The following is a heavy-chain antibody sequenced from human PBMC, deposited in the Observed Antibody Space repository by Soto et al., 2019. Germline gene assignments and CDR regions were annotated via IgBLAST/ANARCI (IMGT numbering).Heavy chain of an antibody. Sequence: QVQLVESGGGVVQPGRSLRLSCAASGFTFSSYAMHWVRQAPGKGLEWVAVISYDGSNKYYADSVKGRFTISRDNSKNTLYLQMNSLRAEDTAVYYCARASGSPGDYGMDVW. CDR1: GFTFSSYA. D-gene: IGHD1-26*01. CDR3: ARASGSPGDYGMDV. CDR2: ISYDGSNK. V-gene: IGHV3-30-3*01. J-gene: IGHJ6*01.